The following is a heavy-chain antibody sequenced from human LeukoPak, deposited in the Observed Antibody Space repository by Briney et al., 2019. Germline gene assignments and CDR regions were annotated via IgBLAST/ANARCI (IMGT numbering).Heavy chain of an antibody. CDR1: GFTFRSYA. V-gene: IGHV3-23*01. J-gene: IGHJ4*02. D-gene: IGHD3-10*01. CDR2: VGSNSINT. CDR3: AKQPSGSYHPFFDQ. Sequence: GGSLRLSCEASGFTFRSYAMSWVRQAPGKGLEWVSSVGSNSINTYYADSVNGRFTVSRDNSKNTLFLQMKSLSAEDTAVYFCAKQPSGSYHPFFDQWGQGTLVTVFS.